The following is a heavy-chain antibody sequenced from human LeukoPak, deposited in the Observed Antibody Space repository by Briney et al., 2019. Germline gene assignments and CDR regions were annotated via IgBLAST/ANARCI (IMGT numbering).Heavy chain of an antibody. CDR3: AGIPVFGVVLHQEPV. V-gene: IGHV1-69*10. CDR1: GGTFSSYA. CDR2: LIPVLGTA. J-gene: IGHJ6*04. D-gene: IGHD2-8*01. Sequence: GASVKVSCKASGGTFSSYAISWVRQAPGQGLEWMGVLIPVLGTANSTQNFQDRVSITADISTHTVYMELSSLKSEDTAVYFCAGIPVFGVVLHQEPVWGKGTTVTVSS.